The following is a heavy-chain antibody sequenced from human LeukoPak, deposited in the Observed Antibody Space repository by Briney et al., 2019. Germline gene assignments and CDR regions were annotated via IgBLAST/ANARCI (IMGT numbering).Heavy chain of an antibody. D-gene: IGHD6-13*01. CDR2: IKQDGSEK. CDR3: ARDQVQAAAGNMVGFDY. J-gene: IGHJ4*02. CDR1: GFTFSSYW. V-gene: IGHV3-7*01. Sequence: GGSLRLSCAASGFTFSSYWMSWVRQAPGKGLEWVANIKQDGSEKYYVDSVKGRFTISRDNAKNSLYLQMNSLRAEDTAVYYCARDQVQAAAGNMVGFDYWGQGTLVTVSS.